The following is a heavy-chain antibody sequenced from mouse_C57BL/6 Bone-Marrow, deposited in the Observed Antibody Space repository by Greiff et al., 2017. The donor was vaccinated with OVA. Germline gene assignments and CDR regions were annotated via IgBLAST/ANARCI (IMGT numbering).Heavy chain of an antibody. CDR2: IYPENGDT. J-gene: IGHJ2*01. Sequence: VQLKQSGAELVRPGASVKLSCTASGFNFKDDYMHWVKQRPEQGLEWIGWIYPENGDTEYASKFQGKATITADTSSNTAYLQLSSLTSEDTAVYYCTTSGSDYWGQGTTLTVSS. CDR3: TTSGSDY. CDR1: GFNFKDDY. D-gene: IGHD1-1*01. V-gene: IGHV14-4*01.